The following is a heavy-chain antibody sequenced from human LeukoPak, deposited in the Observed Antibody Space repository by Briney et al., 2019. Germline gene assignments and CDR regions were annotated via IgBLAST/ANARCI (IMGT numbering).Heavy chain of an antibody. CDR3: ARGSGGSVGDYYYGMDV. Sequence: GASVKVSCKASGYTFTSYYMHWVRQAPGQGLEWMGIINPSGGSTSYAQKFQSRVTMTRDTSTSTVYMELSSLRSEDTAVYYCARGSGGSVGDYYYGMDVWGQGTTVTVSS. V-gene: IGHV1-46*01. CDR1: GYTFTSYY. D-gene: IGHD6-25*01. CDR2: INPSGGST. J-gene: IGHJ6*02.